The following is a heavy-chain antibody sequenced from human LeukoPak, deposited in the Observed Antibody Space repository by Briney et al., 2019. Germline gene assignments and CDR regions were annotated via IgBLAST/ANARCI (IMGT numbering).Heavy chain of an antibody. D-gene: IGHD3-22*01. V-gene: IGHV3-74*01. CDR3: ARGDYYQFGY. J-gene: IGHJ4*02. Sequence: GGSLRLSCAASGFTFSSYWMHWVRHAPGKGLRWVSRIYSDGSSTIYADSVQGRFTISRDTAKNTLYLQVNSCSAEADAVYYCARGDYYQFGYWGQGTLVTVSS. CDR2: IYSDGSST. CDR1: GFTFSSYW.